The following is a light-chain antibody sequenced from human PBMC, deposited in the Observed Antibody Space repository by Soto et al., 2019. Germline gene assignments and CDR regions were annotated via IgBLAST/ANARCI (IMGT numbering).Light chain of an antibody. J-gene: IGKJ1*01. CDR2: AAS. CDR3: LQHNDYPPT. V-gene: IGKV1-17*01. Sequence: DIQMTQSPSSLSASVGDRLTITCRASQDIRNDLGWYQQKPGKAPKRLIYAASSLQSRVPSRFSGSGSGTEFTLTLSTLQPEDYETYYCLQHNDYPPTFGQGTKVEI. CDR1: QDIRND.